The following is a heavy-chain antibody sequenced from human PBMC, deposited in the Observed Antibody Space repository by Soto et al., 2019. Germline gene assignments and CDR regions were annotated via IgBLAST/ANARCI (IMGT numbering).Heavy chain of an antibody. D-gene: IGHD4-17*01. Sequence: EVQLLESGGGLRQPGGSLRLSCAASGFTFINYAMRWVRQAPGKGLEWVSSISSRGATTYYADSVRGRFTISKDPSKDTLYLQMNSLRAEDTALYFCAKDSHYGDFLPFDYWGQGTLVTVSS. CDR2: ISSRGATT. V-gene: IGHV3-23*01. J-gene: IGHJ4*02. CDR1: GFTFINYA. CDR3: AKDSHYGDFLPFDY.